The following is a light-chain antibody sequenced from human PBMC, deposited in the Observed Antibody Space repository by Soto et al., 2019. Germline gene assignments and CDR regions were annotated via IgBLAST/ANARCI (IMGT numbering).Light chain of an antibody. J-gene: IGKJ5*01. CDR2: GAS. CDR1: QSVSSSY. V-gene: IGKV3-20*01. CDR3: QQYGSSPPIT. Sequence: ESLLTLSPGTLSLSPGERATLSCRASQSVSSSYLAWYQQKPGQAPRLLIYGASSRATGIPDRFSGSGSGTDFTLTISRLEPEDFAVYYCQQYGSSPPITFGQGTRLEIK.